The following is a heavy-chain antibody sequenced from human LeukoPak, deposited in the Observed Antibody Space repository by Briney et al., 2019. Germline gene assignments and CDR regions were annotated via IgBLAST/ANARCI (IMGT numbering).Heavy chain of an antibody. D-gene: IGHD5-12*01. CDR2: INHSGST. CDR3: ARLSLGYSGYDYAGTTTSPDY. CDR1: GGSFSGYY. J-gene: IGHJ4*02. V-gene: IGHV4-34*01. Sequence: SETLSLTCAVYGGSFSGYYWSWIRQPPGKGLEWIGEINHSGSTNYNPSLKSRVTISVDTSKNQCSLKLSSVTAADTAVYYCARLSLGYSGYDYAGTTTSPDYWGQGTLVTVSS.